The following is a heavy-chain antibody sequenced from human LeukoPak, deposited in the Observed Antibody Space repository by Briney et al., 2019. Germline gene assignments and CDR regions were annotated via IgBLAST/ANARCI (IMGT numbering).Heavy chain of an antibody. D-gene: IGHD4-23*01. CDR2: IYYSGST. J-gene: IGHJ5*02. CDR3: ARARPLYGGNSGAWFDP. Sequence: PSQTLSLTCTVSGGSNSSGGYYWSWIRQHPGKGLEWIGYIYYSGSTYYNPSLKSRVTISVDTSKNQFSLKLSSVTAADTAVYYCARARPLYGGNSGAWFDPWGQGTLVTVSS. CDR1: GGSNSSGGYY. V-gene: IGHV4-31*03.